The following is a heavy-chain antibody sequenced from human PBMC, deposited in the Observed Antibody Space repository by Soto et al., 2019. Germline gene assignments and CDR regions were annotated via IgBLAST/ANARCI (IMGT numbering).Heavy chain of an antibody. D-gene: IGHD3-10*01. Sequence: SETLSLTCAVSGDSITSIYHWAWIRQPPGKGLEWVGYFYYSGTTYYNPSLKSRVTISVDTSKNQFSLKLSSVTAADTAVYYCARGGGYYDDAFDIWGQGTMVTVS. J-gene: IGHJ3*02. V-gene: IGHV4-59*01. CDR1: GDSITSIYH. CDR3: ARGGGYYDDAFDI. CDR2: FYYSGTT.